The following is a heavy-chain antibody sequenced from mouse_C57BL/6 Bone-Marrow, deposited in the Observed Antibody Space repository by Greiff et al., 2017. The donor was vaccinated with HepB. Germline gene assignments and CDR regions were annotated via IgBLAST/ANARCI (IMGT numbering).Heavy chain of an antibody. V-gene: IGHV5-6*01. Sequence: EVQGVESGGDLVKPGGSLKLSCAASGFTFSSYGMSWVRQTPDKRLEWVATISSGGSYTYYPDSVKGRFTISRDNAKNTLYLQMSSLKSEDTAMYYCARQSGSAWFAYWGQGTLVTVSA. J-gene: IGHJ3*01. D-gene: IGHD1-3*01. CDR2: ISSGGSYT. CDR3: ARQSGSAWFAY. CDR1: GFTFSSYG.